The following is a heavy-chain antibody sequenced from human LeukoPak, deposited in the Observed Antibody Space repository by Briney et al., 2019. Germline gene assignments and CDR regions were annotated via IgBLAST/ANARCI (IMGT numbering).Heavy chain of an antibody. Sequence: GESLKISCKGSGYSFTSYWIGWVRQMPGKGLEWMGIIYPGDSDTRYSPSFQGQVTISADKSISTAYLQWSSLKASDTAKYYCARLYDRSDYGMDVWGQGTTVTVSS. CDR3: ARLYDRSDYGMDV. CDR2: IYPGDSDT. D-gene: IGHD3-22*01. V-gene: IGHV5-51*01. CDR1: GYSFTSYW. J-gene: IGHJ6*02.